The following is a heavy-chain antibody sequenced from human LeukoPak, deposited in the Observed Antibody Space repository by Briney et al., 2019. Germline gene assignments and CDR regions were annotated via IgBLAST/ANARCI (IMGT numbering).Heavy chain of an antibody. J-gene: IGHJ5*02. CDR1: GFTFSSYW. D-gene: IGHD3-22*01. CDR2: INSDGSST. CDR3: ARALIDKTFYP. Sequence: PGGSLRLSCAASGFTFSSYWIYWVRQPPGEGLVWVSRINSDGSSTSYADSVKGRFTISRDNAKNTVYLQMKSLRAEDTAVYYCARALIDKTFYPWGQGTLVTVSS. V-gene: IGHV3-74*01.